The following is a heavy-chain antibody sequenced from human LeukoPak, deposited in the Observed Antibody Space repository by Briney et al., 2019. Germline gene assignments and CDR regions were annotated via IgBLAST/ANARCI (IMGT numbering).Heavy chain of an antibody. J-gene: IGHJ6*02. CDR2: IIPIFGTA. D-gene: IGHD2-2*01. CDR3: ARRQGYCSSTSCYYYYGMDV. CDR1: GGTFSSYA. V-gene: IGHV1-69*05. Sequence: GASVKVSCKASGGTFSSYAISWVRQAPGQGLEWMGGIIPIFGTANYAQKFQGRVTMTRDTSTSTVYMELSSLRSEDTAVYYCARRQGYCSSTSCYYYYGMDVWGQGTTVTVSS.